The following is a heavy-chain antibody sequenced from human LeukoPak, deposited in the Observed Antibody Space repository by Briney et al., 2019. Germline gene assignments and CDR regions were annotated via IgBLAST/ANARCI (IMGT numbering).Heavy chain of an antibody. D-gene: IGHD2-2*01. J-gene: IGHJ6*02. CDR1: EYTFTNNY. CDR2: INPSGGST. Sequence: GATVKVSCKASEYTFTNNYIHWVRQAPGQGLEWIGIINPSGGSTSYPLNFQGRVTMTRDTSTSTVYMELSSLRSEDTAMYYCATMPMPIQRGRGMDVWGQGTTVTVSS. V-gene: IGHV1-46*01. CDR3: ATMPMPIQRGRGMDV.